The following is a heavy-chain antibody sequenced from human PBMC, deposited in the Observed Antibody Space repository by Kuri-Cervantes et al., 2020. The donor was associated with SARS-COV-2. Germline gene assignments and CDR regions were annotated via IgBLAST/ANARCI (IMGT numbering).Heavy chain of an antibody. D-gene: IGHD2-2*01. V-gene: IGHV3-30*02. Sequence: GGSLRLSCAASGFIFSSYGMHWVRQAPGKGLEWVAFIRYDGSNKYYADSVKGRFTISRDNSKNTLYLQMNSLRAEDTAVYYCAKDQEYQLLLGDLYDYWGQGTLVTDSS. CDR3: AKDQEYQLLLGDLYDY. J-gene: IGHJ4*02. CDR2: IRYDGSNK. CDR1: GFIFSSYG.